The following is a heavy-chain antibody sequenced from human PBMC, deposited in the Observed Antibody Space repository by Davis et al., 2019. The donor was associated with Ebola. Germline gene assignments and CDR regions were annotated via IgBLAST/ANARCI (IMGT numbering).Heavy chain of an antibody. CDR3: ARDPRYCSSTSCYGSRFDP. D-gene: IGHD2-2*01. Sequence: VHGGPFSGYYWSWIRQPPGKGPKWVGEINRSGSTNYNPSLKSRVTISVDTSKNQFSLKLSSVTAADTAVYYCARDPRYCSSTSCYGSRFDPWGQGTLVTVSS. CDR2: INRSGST. V-gene: IGHV4-34*01. J-gene: IGHJ5*02. CDR1: GGPFSGYY.